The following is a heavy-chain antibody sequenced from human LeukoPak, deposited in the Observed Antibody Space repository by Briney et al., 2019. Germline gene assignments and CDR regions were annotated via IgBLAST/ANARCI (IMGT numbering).Heavy chain of an antibody. CDR3: AKDPMTSSDY. J-gene: IGHJ4*02. Sequence: PGGSLRLSCAASGFTVSSNSMNWVRQAPGKGLQWVSVIYSGGSTYYADSVKGRFTISRDNSKNTLYLQMNSLRAEDTAVYYCAKDPMTSSDYWGQGTLVTVSS. CDR2: IYSGGST. CDR1: GFTVSSNS. V-gene: IGHV3-53*01. D-gene: IGHD3-9*01.